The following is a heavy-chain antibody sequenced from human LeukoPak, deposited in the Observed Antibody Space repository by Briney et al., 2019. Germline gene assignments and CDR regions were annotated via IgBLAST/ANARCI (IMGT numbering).Heavy chain of an antibody. CDR1: GFTFSSYA. D-gene: IGHD3-10*01. Sequence: PGGSLRLSCAASGFTFSSYAMSWVRQAPGKGLEWVSAISGSGGSTYYADSVKGRFTISRDNSKNTLYLQMNSLRDEDTAVYYCARARVQGVMIGDDFDYYMDVWGKGTTVTVSS. V-gene: IGHV3-23*01. CDR3: ARARVQGVMIGDDFDYYMDV. J-gene: IGHJ6*03. CDR2: ISGSGGST.